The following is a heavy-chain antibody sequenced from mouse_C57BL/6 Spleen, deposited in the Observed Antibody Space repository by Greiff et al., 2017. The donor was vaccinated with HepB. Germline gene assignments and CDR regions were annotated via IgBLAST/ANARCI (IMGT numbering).Heavy chain of an antibody. V-gene: IGHV1-62-2*01. CDR2: FYPGSGSI. D-gene: IGHD1-1*01. J-gene: IGHJ4*01. Sequence: VKLMESGAELVKPGASVKLSCKASGYTFTEYTIHWVKQRSGQGLEWIGWFYPGSGSIKYNEKFKDKATLTADKSSSTVYMELSRLTSEDSAVYFCSRHEDDGSSYVNYAMDYWGQGTSVTVSS. CDR3: SRHEDDGSSYVNYAMDY. CDR1: GYTFTEYT.